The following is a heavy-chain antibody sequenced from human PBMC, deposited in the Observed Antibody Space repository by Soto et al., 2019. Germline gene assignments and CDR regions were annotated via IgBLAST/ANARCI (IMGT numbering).Heavy chain of an antibody. J-gene: IGHJ6*02. CDR2: IIPIFGTT. CDR3: ARGTVTGSEYNYYYYGMDV. Sequence: GASVKVSCTDSGGTFSSNAIDWVRQAPGQGLEWMGGIIPIFGTTNYAQKLQGRVKLTADESTRTAYMELSTLSSEDTAVYYCARGTVTGSEYNYYYYGMDVWGQGTTVTV. D-gene: IGHD1-1*01. CDR1: GGTFSSNA. V-gene: IGHV1-69*13.